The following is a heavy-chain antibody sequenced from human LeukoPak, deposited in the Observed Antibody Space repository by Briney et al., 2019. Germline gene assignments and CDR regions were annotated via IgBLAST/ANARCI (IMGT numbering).Heavy chain of an antibody. Sequence: GGSLRLSCAASGFTFSSYAMSWVRQAPGKGLEWVSAISGSGGSTYFADSVKGRFTISRDNSKNTLYMQMNRLRAEDTAGYYCEATYYHFFGCFLWAFDIWGQRTMVTVSS. V-gene: IGHV3-23*01. CDR2: ISGSGGST. D-gene: IGHD3-3*01. CDR3: EATYYHFFGCFLWAFDI. J-gene: IGHJ3*02. CDR1: GFTFSSYA.